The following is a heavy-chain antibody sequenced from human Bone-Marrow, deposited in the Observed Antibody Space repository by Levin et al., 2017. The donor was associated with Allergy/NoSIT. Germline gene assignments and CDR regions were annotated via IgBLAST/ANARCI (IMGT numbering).Heavy chain of an antibody. CDR1: GFTLSSYW. Sequence: GGSLRLSCAASGFTLSSYWMHWVRQAPGKGLVWVSGLNSDGTSTTYADSVKGRFTISRDIAKNTLYLQMNSLRAEDTAVYYCARDSAKWELPIDYWGQGTLVAVAS. V-gene: IGHV3-74*01. CDR2: LNSDGTST. D-gene: IGHD1-26*01. CDR3: ARDSAKWELPIDY. J-gene: IGHJ4*02.